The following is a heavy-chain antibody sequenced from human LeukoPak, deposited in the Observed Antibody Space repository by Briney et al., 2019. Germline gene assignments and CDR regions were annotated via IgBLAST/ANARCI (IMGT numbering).Heavy chain of an antibody. V-gene: IGHV3-48*03. CDR3: ARVSNDISRKFDY. D-gene: IGHD1-1*01. CDR2: ISSSGSTI. CDR1: GFTFSSYE. J-gene: IGHJ4*02. Sequence: GGSLRLSCAASGFTFSSYEMNWVRQAPGKGLEWASYISSSGSTIYYADSVKGRFTISRDNAKNSLYLQMNSLRAEDTAVYYCARVSNDISRKFDYWGQGTLVTVSS.